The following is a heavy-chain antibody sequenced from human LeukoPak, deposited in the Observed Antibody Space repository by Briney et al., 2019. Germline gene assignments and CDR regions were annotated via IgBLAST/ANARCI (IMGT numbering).Heavy chain of an antibody. Sequence: SKTLSLTCTVSGGSISSYYWSWIRQPAGKGLEWIGRIYTSGSTNYNPSLKSRVTISVDTSKNQFSLKLSSVTAADTAVYYCARDRPNVDSSGYYSRHDAFDIWGQGTIVTVSS. CDR1: GGSISSYY. CDR3: ARDRPNVDSSGYYSRHDAFDI. CDR2: IYTSGST. D-gene: IGHD3-22*01. V-gene: IGHV4-4*07. J-gene: IGHJ3*02.